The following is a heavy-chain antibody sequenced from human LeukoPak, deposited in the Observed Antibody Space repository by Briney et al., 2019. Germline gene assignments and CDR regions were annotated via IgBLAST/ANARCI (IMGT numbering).Heavy chain of an antibody. D-gene: IGHD6-13*01. CDR2: VKQDGSDK. J-gene: IGHJ5*02. CDR1: GFTFTTYW. V-gene: IGHV3-7*01. Sequence: PGGSLRLSCAASGFTFTTYWMGWVRQAPGKGLEWVANVKQDGSDKYYMDSVEGRFTISRDNGNNSLYLLMSSLRAEDSGVYYCARIAAAVPDQWSPGTLVTVSS. CDR3: ARIAAAVPDQ.